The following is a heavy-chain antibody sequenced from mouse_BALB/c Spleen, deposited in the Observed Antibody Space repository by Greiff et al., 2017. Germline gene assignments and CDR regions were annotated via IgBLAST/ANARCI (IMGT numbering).Heavy chain of an antibody. CDR1: GFAFSSYD. CDR2: ISSGGGST. J-gene: IGHJ3*01. V-gene: IGHV5-12-1*01. CDR3: ARQDDYDGAWFAY. D-gene: IGHD2-4*01. Sequence: EVKLMESGGGLVKPGGSLKLSCAASGFAFSSYDMSWVRQTPEKRLEWVAYISSGGGSTYYPDTVKGRFTISRDNAKNTLYLQMSSLKSEDTAMYYCARQDDYDGAWFAYWGQGTLVTVSA.